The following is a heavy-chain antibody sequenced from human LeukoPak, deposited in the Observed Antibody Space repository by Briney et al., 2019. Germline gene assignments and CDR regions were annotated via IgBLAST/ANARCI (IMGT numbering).Heavy chain of an antibody. CDR1: GFTFSSYA. Sequence: PGGSLRLSCAASGFTFSSYAMHWVRQAPGKGLEWVAVISYDGSNKYYADSVKGRFTISRDNSKNTLYLQMNSLRAEDTAVYYCAKSHLYSSSWKRPLDYWGQGTLVTVSS. J-gene: IGHJ4*02. CDR2: ISYDGSNK. D-gene: IGHD6-13*01. CDR3: AKSHLYSSSWKRPLDY. V-gene: IGHV3-30-3*01.